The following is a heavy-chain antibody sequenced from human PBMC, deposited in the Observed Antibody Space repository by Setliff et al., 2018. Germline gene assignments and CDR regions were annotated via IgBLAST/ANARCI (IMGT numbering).Heavy chain of an antibody. CDR1: GGSISSSSYY. J-gene: IGHJ6*03. CDR3: ARHLSYSGETMDV. CDR2: INYSGSS. Sequence: SETLSLTCTVSGGSISSSSYYWGWIRQPPGKGLDWIGNINYSGSSYYNPSLKSRVTISVDTSKKYFFLNLTSVTAADTAVYYCARHLSYSGETMDVWGKGTTVTVSS. V-gene: IGHV4-39*01. D-gene: IGHD5-12*01.